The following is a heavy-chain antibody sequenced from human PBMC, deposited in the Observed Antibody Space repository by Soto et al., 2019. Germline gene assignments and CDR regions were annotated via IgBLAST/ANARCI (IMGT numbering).Heavy chain of an antibody. CDR1: GYSFTSYW. J-gene: IGHJ5*02. V-gene: IGHV5-51*01. D-gene: IGHD1-7*01. CDR2: IYPGDSDT. CDR3: ARQRSIAAHNWNYWFDP. Sequence: LKISCKGSGYSFTSYWIGWVRQMPGKGLEWMGIIYPGDSDTRYSPSFQGQVTISADKSISTAYLQWSSLKASDTAMYYCARQRSIAAHNWNYWFDPWGQGTLVTVSS.